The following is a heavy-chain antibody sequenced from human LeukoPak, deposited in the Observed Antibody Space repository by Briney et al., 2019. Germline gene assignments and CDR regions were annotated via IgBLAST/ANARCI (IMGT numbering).Heavy chain of an antibody. Sequence: GGSLRLSCAASGFTFSSYSMNWVRQAPGKGLEWVSSISSSSSYIYYADSVKGRFTISRDNAKNSLYLQMNSLRAEDTAVYYCAKDGRFGSSGCYYFDYWGQGTLVTVSS. CDR2: ISSSSSYI. D-gene: IGHD3-22*01. J-gene: IGHJ4*02. CDR1: GFTFSSYS. V-gene: IGHV3-21*01. CDR3: AKDGRFGSSGCYYFDY.